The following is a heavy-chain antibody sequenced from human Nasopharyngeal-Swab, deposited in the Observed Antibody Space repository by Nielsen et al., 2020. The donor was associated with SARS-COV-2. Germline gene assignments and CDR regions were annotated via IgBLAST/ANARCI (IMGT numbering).Heavy chain of an antibody. J-gene: IGHJ3*02. Sequence: SETLSLTCAVYGGSFSGYYWSWIRQPPGKGLEWIGEINHSGSTNYNPSLKSRVTISVDTSKNQFSLKLSSVTAADTAVYYCRGITGTPGAFDIWGQGTVVTVSS. CDR3: RGITGTPGAFDI. V-gene: IGHV4-34*03. D-gene: IGHD1-20*01. CDR2: INHSGST. CDR1: GGSFSGYY.